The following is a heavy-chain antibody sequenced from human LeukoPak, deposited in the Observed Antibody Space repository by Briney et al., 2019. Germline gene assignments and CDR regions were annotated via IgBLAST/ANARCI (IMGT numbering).Heavy chain of an antibody. CDR2: IKQDGSDK. CDR1: GFTFSSYW. J-gene: IGHJ2*01. CDR3: ARGGGGGESDV. D-gene: IGHD3-16*01. V-gene: IGHV3-7*02. Sequence: GGSLRLSCAASGFTFSSYWMSWVRQAPGKGLEWVANIKQDGSDKYYVDSVKGRFTVSRDNARNTAYLQMNSLKAEDTALYHCARGGGGGESDVWGRGTLVTVSS.